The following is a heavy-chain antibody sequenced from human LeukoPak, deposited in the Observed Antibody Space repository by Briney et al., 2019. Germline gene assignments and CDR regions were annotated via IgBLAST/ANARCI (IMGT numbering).Heavy chain of an antibody. CDR3: ARRDLQELDY. V-gene: IGHV4-39*01. D-gene: IGHD4-4*01. J-gene: IGHJ4*02. CDR1: GGSISSSTFY. CDR2: IYSNGGT. Sequence: PSETLSLTCTVSGGSISSSTFYWGWIRQAPGKGLEWIGSIYSNGGTYYNPSLKSRVTISVDTSKNQFSLRLSPVTAADTAVYYCARRDLQELDYWGQGTLVTVSS.